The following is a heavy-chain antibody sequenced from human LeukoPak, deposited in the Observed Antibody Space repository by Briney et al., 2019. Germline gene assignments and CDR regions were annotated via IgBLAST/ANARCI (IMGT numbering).Heavy chain of an antibody. CDR1: GFTFSTYA. Sequence: PGGSLRLSCAASGFTFSTYAMNWVRQAPGKGLEWVSVISGGGGTYYADSVKGRFTISRDDSKNMLFLQMNSLRAEDTALYYCAKSPYSGAARGAFDIWGHGTMVTVSS. CDR3: AKSPYSGAARGAFDI. D-gene: IGHD6-6*01. CDR2: ISGGGGT. J-gene: IGHJ3*02. V-gene: IGHV3-23*01.